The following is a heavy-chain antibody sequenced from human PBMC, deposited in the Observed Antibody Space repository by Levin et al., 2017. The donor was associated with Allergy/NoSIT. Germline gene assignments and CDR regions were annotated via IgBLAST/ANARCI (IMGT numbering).Heavy chain of an antibody. V-gene: IGHV3-23*01. D-gene: IGHD2-21*02. CDR3: AKHRDGFYYHGMDG. Sequence: PGGSLRLSCAASGFTFSNHAMSWVRQAPGEGLEWVSGISGSGDGTYYADSVKGRFTISRDNSKNTLYVQMNSLRGEDTAIYYCAKHRDGFYYHGMDGWGQGTTVTVSS. J-gene: IGHJ6*02. CDR1: GFTFSNHA. CDR2: ISGSGDGT.